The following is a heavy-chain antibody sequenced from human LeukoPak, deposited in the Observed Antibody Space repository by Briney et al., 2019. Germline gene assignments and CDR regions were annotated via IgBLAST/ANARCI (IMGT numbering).Heavy chain of an antibody. V-gene: IGHV4-4*02. CDR2: IIDSGST. J-gene: IGHJ4*02. D-gene: IGHD2-15*01. CDR1: GGSISSGYW. CDR3: ATYGPTSGGYTFEY. Sequence: PSETLFLTCAVSGGSISSGYWWSWVRQPPMKGLEWIGEIIDSGSTNYNPSLKGRITISLDKTKNQFSLNVNSVTAADTAVYYCATYGPTSGGYTFEYWGQGILVTVSS.